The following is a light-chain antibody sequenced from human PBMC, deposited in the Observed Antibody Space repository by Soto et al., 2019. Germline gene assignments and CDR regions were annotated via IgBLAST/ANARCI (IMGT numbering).Light chain of an antibody. Sequence: DIQMTQSPSTLSGSVGDRATITCRASQTISSWLAWYQQKPGKAPKLLIYKASTLKSGVPSRFSGSGSGIDFTLTISSLQPEDFATYYCQQSYSTITFGQGTRLEIK. CDR3: QQSYSTIT. V-gene: IGKV1-5*03. CDR2: KAS. CDR1: QTISSW. J-gene: IGKJ5*01.